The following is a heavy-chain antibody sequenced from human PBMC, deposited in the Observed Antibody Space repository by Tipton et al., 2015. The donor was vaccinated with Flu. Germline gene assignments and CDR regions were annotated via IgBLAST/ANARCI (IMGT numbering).Heavy chain of an antibody. V-gene: IGHV4-4*07. CDR3: VRVDYDNSWTLFDF. CDR2: VSTTKRT. D-gene: IGHD3-22*01. CDR1: GGATTGHS. J-gene: IGHJ4*02. Sequence: TLSLTCTVPGGATTGHSWNWIRQPAGKSLEWIGRVSTTKRTDYNPSLKSRVTMSVDMSTNQFSLTLISVSAADTAVYYCVRVDYDNSWTLFDFWGRGILVTVSS.